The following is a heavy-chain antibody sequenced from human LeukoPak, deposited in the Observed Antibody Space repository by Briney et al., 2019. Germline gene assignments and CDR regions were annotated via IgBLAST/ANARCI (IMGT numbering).Heavy chain of an antibody. V-gene: IGHV3-23*01. CDR2: ITASGSST. CDR3: AKSYSTSWYSSQN. J-gene: IGHJ4*02. CDR1: GFPFAGFA. Sequence: GALSLSCAASGFPFAGFAMSWVRQSPGKGLEWVSSITASGSSTYYADSVKGRFTISRDNSEDMLYLQMNTLRAEDAALYYCAKSYSTSWYSSQNWGQGTLVAVSS. D-gene: IGHD6-13*01.